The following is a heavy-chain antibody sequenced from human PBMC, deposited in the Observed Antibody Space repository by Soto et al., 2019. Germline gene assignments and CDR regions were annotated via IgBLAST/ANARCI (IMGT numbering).Heavy chain of an antibody. Sequence: KTSETLSLTCTVSGGSISSSSYYWGWIRQPPGKGLEWIGSIYYSGSTYYNPSLKSRVTISVDTSKNQFSLKLSSVTAADTAVYYCARHRIAARLALATYYYYYGMDVWGQGTTVTVSS. V-gene: IGHV4-39*01. J-gene: IGHJ6*02. D-gene: IGHD6-6*01. CDR3: ARHRIAARLALATYYYYYGMDV. CDR1: GGSISSSSYY. CDR2: IYYSGST.